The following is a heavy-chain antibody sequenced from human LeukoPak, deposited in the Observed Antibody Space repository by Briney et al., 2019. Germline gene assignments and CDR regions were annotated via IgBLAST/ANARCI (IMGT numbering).Heavy chain of an antibody. J-gene: IGHJ3*02. CDR2: IYTSGST. D-gene: IGHD4-17*01. CDR3: ARDGMTTVPFDI. V-gene: IGHV4-61*02. Sequence: SQTLPLTCTVSGGSISSGSYYWSWIRQPAGKGLEWIGRIYTSGSTNYNPSLKSRVTISVDTSKNQFSLKPSSVTAADTAVYYCARDGMTTVPFDIWGQGTMVTVSS. CDR1: GGSISSGSYY.